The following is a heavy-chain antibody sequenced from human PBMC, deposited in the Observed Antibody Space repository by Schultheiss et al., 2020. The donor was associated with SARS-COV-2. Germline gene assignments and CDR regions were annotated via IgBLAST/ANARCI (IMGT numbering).Heavy chain of an antibody. D-gene: IGHD6-6*01. CDR1: GFTFDDYA. CDR2: ISGSGGST. V-gene: IGHV3-23*01. CDR3: VKDFGSSSTY. Sequence: GGSLRLSCAASGFTFDDYAMHWVRQAPGRGLEWVSAISGSGGSTYYADSVKGRFTISRDNSKNTLYLQMNSLRAEDTAVYYCVKDFGSSSTYWGQGTLVTVSS. J-gene: IGHJ4*02.